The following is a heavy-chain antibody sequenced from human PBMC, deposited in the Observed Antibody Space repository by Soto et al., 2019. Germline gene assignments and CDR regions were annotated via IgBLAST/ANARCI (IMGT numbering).Heavy chain of an antibody. Sequence: GASVKVSCKASGYTFTSYYMHWVRQAPGQGLEWMGIINAGDGNTRYSQKFQGRVTITRDTPARTVYMELSSLRSEDTAVYYCARGHLAVVPVASWFYYMDVWGKGTTVTVSS. D-gene: IGHD2-2*01. CDR1: GYTFTSYY. CDR3: ARGHLAVVPVASWFYYMDV. J-gene: IGHJ6*03. V-gene: IGHV1-46*01. CDR2: INAGDGNT.